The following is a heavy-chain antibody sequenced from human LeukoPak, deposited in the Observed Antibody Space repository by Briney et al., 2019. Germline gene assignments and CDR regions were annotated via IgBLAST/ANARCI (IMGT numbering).Heavy chain of an antibody. J-gene: IGHJ4*02. CDR1: GFTFSSYA. D-gene: IGHD5-18*01. V-gene: IGHV3-30-3*01. CDR3: ARGRGYSYGSFDY. Sequence: GSLRLSCAASGFTFSSYAMHWVRQAPGKGLEWVAVISYDGSNKYYADSVKGRFTISRDNSKNTLCLQMNSLRAEDTAVYYCARGRGYSYGSFDYWGQGTLVTVSS. CDR2: ISYDGSNK.